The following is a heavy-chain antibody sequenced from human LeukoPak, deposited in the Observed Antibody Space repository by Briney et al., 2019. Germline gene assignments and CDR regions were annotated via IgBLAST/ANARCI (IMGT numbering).Heavy chain of an antibody. V-gene: IGHV3-73*01. CDR2: IRSKANSYAT. CDR1: GFTFSGSA. Sequence: GGPLSLFCAASGFTFSGSAMHWVRQASGKGLKWVGRIRSKANSYATAYAASVKGRFTISRDDSKNTAYLQMNSLKTEDTAVYYCTRLSASDDTQLEQTNEDNDAFDIWGQGTMVTGSS. J-gene: IGHJ3*02. CDR3: TRLSASDDTQLEQTNEDNDAFDI. D-gene: IGHD3-22*01.